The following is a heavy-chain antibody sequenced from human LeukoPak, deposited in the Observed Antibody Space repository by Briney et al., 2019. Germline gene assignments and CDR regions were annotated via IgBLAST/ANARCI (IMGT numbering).Heavy chain of an antibody. CDR3: ATDAFSYPNT. CDR2: INEDETGK. J-gene: IGHJ5*02. CDR1: GFSVSDFW. V-gene: IGHV3-7*01. Sequence: GGSLRLSCTGSGFSVSDFWMAWVRQAPGKGLEWVANINEDETGKYYVDSVKGRFTISRDNAKNSLFLQMNSVRVEDTAVYYCATDAFSYPNTWGQGTQVTVSS. D-gene: IGHD3-16*01.